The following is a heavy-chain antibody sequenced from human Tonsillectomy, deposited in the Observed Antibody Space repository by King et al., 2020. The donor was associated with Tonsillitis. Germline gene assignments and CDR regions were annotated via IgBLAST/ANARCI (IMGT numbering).Heavy chain of an antibody. V-gene: IGHV1-69*01. D-gene: IGHD2-15*01. CDR1: GGTFSSYS. Sequence: VCGRSAGGTFSSYSISWIRPAPGQGLGWVGGIIPLFRTTSYAQKFQGGVTITADDSTSTAYLELSGLSSEDTAVYDCARDCSGGTCFEYWGQGALITVSS. CDR3: ARDCSGGTCFEY. CDR2: IIPLFRTT. J-gene: IGHJ4*02.